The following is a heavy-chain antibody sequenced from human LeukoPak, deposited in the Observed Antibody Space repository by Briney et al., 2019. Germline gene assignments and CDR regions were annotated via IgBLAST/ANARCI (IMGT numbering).Heavy chain of an antibody. Sequence: SETLSLTCTVSGGSISTSSYYWGWIRQPPGKGLECIGNIYYSGSTYYNPSLKSRVTMSIDTSRNQFSLRLSSVTAADTAVYYCAGGHSSSWYRFFDYWGQGTLVTVSS. V-gene: IGHV4-39*07. CDR1: GGSISTSSYY. J-gene: IGHJ4*02. CDR3: AGGHSSSWYRFFDY. D-gene: IGHD6-13*01. CDR2: IYYSGST.